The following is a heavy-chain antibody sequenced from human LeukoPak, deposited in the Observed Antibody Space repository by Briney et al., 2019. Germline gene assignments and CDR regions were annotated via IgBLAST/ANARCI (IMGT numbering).Heavy chain of an antibody. J-gene: IGHJ6*03. CDR3: AKGGGSPRYYYYYYMDV. Sequence: GGSLRLSCAASGFTFSSYEMNWVRQAPGKGLEWVSYISTSGSTKYYADSVKGRFTISRDNSKNTVSLQMNSLRVEDASVYYCAKGGGSPRYYYYYYMDVWGKGTTVTISS. D-gene: IGHD3-10*01. V-gene: IGHV3-48*03. CDR2: ISTSGSTK. CDR1: GFTFSSYE.